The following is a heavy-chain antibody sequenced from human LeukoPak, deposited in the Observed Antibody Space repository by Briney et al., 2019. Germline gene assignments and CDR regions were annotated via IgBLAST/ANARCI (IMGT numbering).Heavy chain of an antibody. Sequence: PGGSLRLSCAASGFTFNSYAMHWVRQAPGKGLEWVAFISYDGRNKQYADYVKGRFTISRDNSKNTLDLQMNSLRAEDTALYYCARDDTVGPYYYHGMDVWGKGTTVTVSS. CDR3: ARDDTVGPYYYHGMDV. J-gene: IGHJ6*04. V-gene: IGHV3-30-3*01. CDR1: GFTFNSYA. CDR2: ISYDGRNK. D-gene: IGHD5-18*01.